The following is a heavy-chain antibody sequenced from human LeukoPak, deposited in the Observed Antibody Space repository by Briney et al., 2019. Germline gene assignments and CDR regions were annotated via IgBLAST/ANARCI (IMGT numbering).Heavy chain of an antibody. CDR3: ARDPTLPGAMDV. J-gene: IGHJ6*03. CDR1: GFTFSSYS. CDR2: ISSSSSYI. Sequence: PGGSLRLSCAASGFTFSSYSMNWVRQAPGKGLEWVSSISSSSSYIYYADSVKGRFTISRDNAKNSLYLQMNSLRAEDTAVYYCARDPTLPGAMDVWGKGITVTVSS. D-gene: IGHD3-10*01. V-gene: IGHV3-21*01.